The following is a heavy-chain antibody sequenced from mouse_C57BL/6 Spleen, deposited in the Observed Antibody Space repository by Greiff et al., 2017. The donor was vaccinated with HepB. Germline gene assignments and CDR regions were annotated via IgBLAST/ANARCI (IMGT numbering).Heavy chain of an antibody. D-gene: IGHD2-10*02. J-gene: IGHJ3*01. V-gene: IGHV6-3*01. CDR2: IRLKSDNYAT. Sequence: EVQLVESGGGLVQPGGSMKLSCVASGFTFSNYWMNWVRQSPEKGLEWVAQIRLKSDNYATHYAESVKGRFTISRDDSKSSVYLQMNNLRAEDTGIYYCIGGSYDRFAYWGQGTLVTVSA. CDR1: GFTFSNYW. CDR3: IGGSYDRFAY.